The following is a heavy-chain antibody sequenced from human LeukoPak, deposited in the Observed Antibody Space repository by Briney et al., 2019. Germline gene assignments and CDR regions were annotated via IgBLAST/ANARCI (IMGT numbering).Heavy chain of an antibody. Sequence: GASVKVSCKASGGTFSSYAISWVRQAPGQGLEWMGWISAYNGNTNYAQKLQGRVTMTTDTSTSTAYMELRSLRSDDTAVYYCARDSSSSWFPSYYYYYYMDVWGKGTTVTVSS. CDR2: ISAYNGNT. D-gene: IGHD6-13*01. CDR1: GGTFSSYA. CDR3: ARDSSSSWFPSYYYYYYMDV. J-gene: IGHJ6*03. V-gene: IGHV1-18*01.